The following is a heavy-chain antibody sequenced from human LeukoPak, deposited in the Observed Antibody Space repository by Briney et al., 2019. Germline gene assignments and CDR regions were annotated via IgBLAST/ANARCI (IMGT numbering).Heavy chain of an antibody. CDR3: ARSTYDFWSRYYYYGMDV. V-gene: IGHV1-2*06. CDR2: INPNSGGT. CDR1: GGTFTGYY. D-gene: IGHD3-3*01. J-gene: IGHJ6*02. Sequence: ASVKVSCKASGGTFTGYYMHWVRQAPGQGLEWMGRINPNSGGTNYAQKFQGRVTMTRDTSISTAYMELSRLRSDDTAVYYCARSTYDFWSRYYYYGMDVWGQGTTVTVSS.